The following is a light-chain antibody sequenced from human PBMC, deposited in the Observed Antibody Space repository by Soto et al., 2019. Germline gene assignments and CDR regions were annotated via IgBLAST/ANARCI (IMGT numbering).Light chain of an antibody. J-gene: IGKJ1*01. CDR1: QDIRND. V-gene: IGKV1-6*01. CDR2: AAS. Sequence: AIQMTQSPSSLSASVGDRVTITCWASQDIRNDLGWYQEKPGKAPKLLIYAASTLQTGVPSRFSGSGSVTHFSLTISSLQPEDFATYYCLQDYSYPRTFGQGTKVEIK. CDR3: LQDYSYPRT.